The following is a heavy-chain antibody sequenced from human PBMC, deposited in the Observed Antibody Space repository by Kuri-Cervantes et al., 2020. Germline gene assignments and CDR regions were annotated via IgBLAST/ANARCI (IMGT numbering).Heavy chain of an antibody. Sequence: SVKVSCKASGGTFSSYAISWVRQAPGQGLEWMGGIIPIFGTANYAQKFQGRVTITADESTSTAYMELSSLRSEDTAVYYCARPVVVINYYYYGMDVWGQGTTVTVSS. D-gene: IGHD3-22*01. CDR1: GGTFSSYA. CDR3: ARPVVVINYYYYGMDV. J-gene: IGHJ6*02. V-gene: IGHV1-69*13. CDR2: IIPIFGTA.